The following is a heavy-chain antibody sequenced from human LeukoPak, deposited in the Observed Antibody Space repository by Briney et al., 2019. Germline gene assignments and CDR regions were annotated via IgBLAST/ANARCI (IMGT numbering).Heavy chain of an antibody. D-gene: IGHD3-10*01. Sequence: GGSLRLSCEASGFTFDDYGMSWVRQAPGKGLEWVANIKQDGSEKYYVDSVKGRFTISRDNAKNSLYLQMNSLRAEDTAVYYCARDPHYGSGILFDYWGQGTLVTVSS. V-gene: IGHV3-7*01. CDR1: GFTFDDYG. J-gene: IGHJ4*02. CDR2: IKQDGSEK. CDR3: ARDPHYGSGILFDY.